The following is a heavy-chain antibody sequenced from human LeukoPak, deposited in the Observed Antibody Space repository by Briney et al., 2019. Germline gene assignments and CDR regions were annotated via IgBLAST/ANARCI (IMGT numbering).Heavy chain of an antibody. V-gene: IGHV3-74*01. Sequence: GGSLRLSCAASGFTFSGYWMLWVRQAPGKGPVWVSRIDNDGSSTTYADSVKGRFTISRDNAKNTLYLQMSSLRGEDTAVYYCTRSPSLGGNYWGFDYWGQGTLVTVSS. CDR3: TRSPSLGGNYWGFDY. J-gene: IGHJ4*02. D-gene: IGHD1-26*01. CDR2: IDNDGSST. CDR1: GFTFSGYW.